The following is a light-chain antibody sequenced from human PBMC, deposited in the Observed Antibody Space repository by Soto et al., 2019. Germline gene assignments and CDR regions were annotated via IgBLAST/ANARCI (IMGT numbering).Light chain of an antibody. Sequence: QSALTQPRSVSASPGQSVSISCTGTNSDVGGYNYVSWYQHHPGKAPKLMISHVNKRPSGVPDRFSGSKSGNTASLTISGLQAEDEADYYCCSYAGTYTYWVFGGGTQLTVL. CDR3: CSYAGTYTYWV. V-gene: IGLV2-11*01. J-gene: IGLJ3*02. CDR2: HVN. CDR1: NSDVGGYNY.